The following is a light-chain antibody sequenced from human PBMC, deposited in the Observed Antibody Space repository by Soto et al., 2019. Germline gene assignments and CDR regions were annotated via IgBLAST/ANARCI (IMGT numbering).Light chain of an antibody. CDR1: SSDVGSYNL. CDR2: EGS. J-gene: IGLJ2*01. V-gene: IGLV2-23*01. CDR3: CSYAGSSTVV. Sequence: QSVLTQPASVSGSPGQSITISCTGTSSDVGSYNLVSWYQQHPGKAPKLMICEGSKRPSGVSNRFSGSKSGKTASLTISGLQAEDEADYYCCSYAGSSTVVFGGGTQLTVL.